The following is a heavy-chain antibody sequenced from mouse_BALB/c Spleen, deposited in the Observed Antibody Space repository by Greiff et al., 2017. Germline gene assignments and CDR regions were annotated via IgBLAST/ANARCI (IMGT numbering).Heavy chain of an antibody. D-gene: IGHD2-1*01. CDR2: IRNKANGYTT. V-gene: IGHV7-3*02. Sequence: EVKLMESGGGLVQPGGSLRLSCATSGFTFTDYYMSWVRQPPGKALEWLGFIRNKANGYTTEYSASVKGRFTISSDNSQSILYLQMNTLRAEDSATYYCARDEGHVYYGNYGGFAYWGQGTLVTVSA. CDR1: GFTFTDYY. J-gene: IGHJ3*01. CDR3: ARDEGHVYYGNYGGFAY.